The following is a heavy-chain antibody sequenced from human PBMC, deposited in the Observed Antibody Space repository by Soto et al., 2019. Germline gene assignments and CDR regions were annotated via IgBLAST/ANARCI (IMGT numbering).Heavy chain of an antibody. D-gene: IGHD6-19*01. Sequence: GGSLRLSCAASGFTFSNAWMNWVRRAPGKGLEWVGRLKSKTDGGAADYAAPVKGRFTISRDDSKNTLYLQMNSLTTEDTAVYYCTSDLPGLAVAGYWGQGTLVTVSS. CDR1: GFTFSNAW. V-gene: IGHV3-15*07. CDR2: LKSKTDGGAA. CDR3: TSDLPGLAVAGY. J-gene: IGHJ4*02.